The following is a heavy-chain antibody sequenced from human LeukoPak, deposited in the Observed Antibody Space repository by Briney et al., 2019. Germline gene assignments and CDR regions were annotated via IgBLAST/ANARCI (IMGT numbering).Heavy chain of an antibody. V-gene: IGHV3-74*01. J-gene: IGHJ4*02. CDR3: ARGGLPGGFDY. CDR1: GFTFSNAW. Sequence: GGSLRLSCAASGFTFSNAWMSWVRQAPGKGLMYVSEINNDGNRIRYVDSVKGRFTISRDGAKNTLFLQMNSLRDDDTAMYYCARGGLPGGFDYWGQGILVTVSS. CDR2: INNDGNRI. D-gene: IGHD7-27*01.